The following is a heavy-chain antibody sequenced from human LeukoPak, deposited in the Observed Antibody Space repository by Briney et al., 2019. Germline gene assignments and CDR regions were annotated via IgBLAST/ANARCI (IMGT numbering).Heavy chain of an antibody. CDR2: IIPIFGTA. Sequence: SLKLSCKASGGTFSSYAMSWVRQAPGQGLEWMGRIIPIFGTANYAQKFQGRVKITTDESTSTAYMELSSLRSEDTAVYYCAQMPDGYNGVVDYWGQGTLVTVSS. CDR3: AQMPDGYNGVVDY. D-gene: IGHD5-24*01. CDR1: GGTFSSYA. V-gene: IGHV1-69*05. J-gene: IGHJ4*02.